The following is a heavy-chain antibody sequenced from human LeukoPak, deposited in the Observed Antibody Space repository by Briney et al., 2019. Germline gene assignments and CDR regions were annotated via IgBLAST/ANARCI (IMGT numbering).Heavy chain of an antibody. D-gene: IGHD3-16*02. CDR3: AKEGGSYDYVWGSYLNWFDP. CDR2: ISGSGGST. V-gene: IGHV3-23*01. CDR1: GFTFSSYA. Sequence: GGSLRLSCAASGFTFSSYAMSWVRQAPGKGLEWVSAISGSGGSTYYADSVKGRFTISRDNSKNTLYLQMNSLRAEDTAVYYCAKEGGSYDYVWGSYLNWFDPWGQGTLVTVSS. J-gene: IGHJ5*02.